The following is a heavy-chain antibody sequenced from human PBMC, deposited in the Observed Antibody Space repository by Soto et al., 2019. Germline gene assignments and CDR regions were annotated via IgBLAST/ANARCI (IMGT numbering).Heavy chain of an antibody. CDR2: IYYSGST. V-gene: IGHV4-30-4*01. Sequence: QVQLQESGPGLVKPSQTLSLTCTVSGGSISSGDYYWSWIRQPPGKGLEWIGYIYYSGSTYYNPSLKTRVIISVDTSKYQFSLKLSSVTAADTAVYYCAGLQSMRLSGLDPWGQGTLVTVSS. CDR3: AGLQSMRLSGLDP. CDR1: GGSISSGDYY. J-gene: IGHJ5*02. D-gene: IGHD3-16*02.